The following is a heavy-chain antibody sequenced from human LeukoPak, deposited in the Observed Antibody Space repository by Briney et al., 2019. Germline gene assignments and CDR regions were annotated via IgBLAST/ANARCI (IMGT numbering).Heavy chain of an antibody. CDR2: ISAYNGNT. V-gene: IGHV1-18*01. Sequence: ASVKVSCKASGYTFTSYGISWVRQAPGQGLEWMGWISAYNGNTNYAQKLQGRVTMTTDTSTSTAYMELRSLRSDDTAVYYCARNPMVRGHGSWFDPWGQGTLVTVSS. D-gene: IGHD3-10*01. J-gene: IGHJ5*02. CDR1: GYTFTSYG. CDR3: ARNPMVRGHGSWFDP.